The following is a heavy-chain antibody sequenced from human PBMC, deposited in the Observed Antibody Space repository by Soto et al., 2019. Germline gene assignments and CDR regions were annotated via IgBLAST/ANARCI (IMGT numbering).Heavy chain of an antibody. D-gene: IGHD4-17*01. V-gene: IGHV1-24*01. CDR3: ATTVTTFRTFDY. CDR1: GYTLTELS. Sequence: ASVKGSCKVSGYTLTELSMHWVRQAPGKGLEWMGGFDPEDGETIYAQKFQGRVTMTEDTSTDTAYMELSSLRSEDTAVYYCATTVTTFRTFDYWGQGTLVTVSS. CDR2: FDPEDGET. J-gene: IGHJ4*02.